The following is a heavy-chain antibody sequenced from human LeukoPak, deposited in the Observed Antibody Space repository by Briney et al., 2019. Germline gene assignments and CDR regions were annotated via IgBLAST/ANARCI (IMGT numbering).Heavy chain of an antibody. Sequence: SETLSLTCTVSGGSISSSSYYWSWIRQPPGKGLEWIGSIYYSGSTYYNPSLKSRVTISVDTSKNQFSLKLSSVTAADTAVYYCARGREYYYGSGSPYFDYWGQGTLVTVSS. D-gene: IGHD3-10*01. V-gene: IGHV4-39*01. J-gene: IGHJ4*02. CDR3: ARGREYYYGSGSPYFDY. CDR1: GGSISSSSYY. CDR2: IYYSGST.